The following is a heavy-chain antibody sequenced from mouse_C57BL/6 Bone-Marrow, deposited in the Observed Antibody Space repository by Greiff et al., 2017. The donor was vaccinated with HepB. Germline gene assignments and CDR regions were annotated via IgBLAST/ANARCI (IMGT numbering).Heavy chain of an antibody. CDR3: ARHEEKGLRLRRGYFDV. Sequence: VQLQESGAELVKPGASVKLSCKASGYTFTEYTIHWVKQRSGQGLEWIGWFYPGSGSIKYNEKFKDKATLTADKSSSTVYMELSRLTSEDSAVYFCARHEEKGLRLRRGYFDVWGTGTTVTVSS. J-gene: IGHJ1*03. CDR1: GYTFTEYT. V-gene: IGHV1-62-2*01. CDR2: FYPGSGSI. D-gene: IGHD2-2*01.